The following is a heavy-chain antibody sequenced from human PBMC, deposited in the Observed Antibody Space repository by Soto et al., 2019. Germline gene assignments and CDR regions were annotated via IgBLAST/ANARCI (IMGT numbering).Heavy chain of an antibody. Sequence: ASETLSLTCAVYGGSFSGYYGSWIRQPPGKGLEWIGEINHSGSTNYNPSLKSRVTISVDTSKNQFSLKLSSVTAADTAVYYCAREGEGPNILTGYPPNDYWGQGTLVTVSS. CDR3: AREGEGPNILTGYPPNDY. CDR1: GGSFSGYY. V-gene: IGHV4-34*01. J-gene: IGHJ4*02. CDR2: INHSGST. D-gene: IGHD3-9*01.